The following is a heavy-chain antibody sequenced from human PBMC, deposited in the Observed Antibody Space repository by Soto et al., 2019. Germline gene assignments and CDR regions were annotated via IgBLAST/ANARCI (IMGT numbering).Heavy chain of an antibody. CDR2: IYYSGSA. V-gene: IGHV4-59*08. CDR3: ARLEGLATISYYFDF. J-gene: IGHJ4*02. D-gene: IGHD3-9*01. CDR1: GGSISSYY. Sequence: ETLSLTCTVSGGSISSYYWSWIRQPPGKGLEWIGYIYYSGSASYNPPPKSRVTISIDKSRSQFSLKLTSVTAADSAVYFCARLEGLATISYYFDFWGPGALVTVSS.